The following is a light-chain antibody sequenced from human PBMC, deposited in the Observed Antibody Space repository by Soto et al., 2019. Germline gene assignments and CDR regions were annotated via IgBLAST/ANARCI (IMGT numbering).Light chain of an antibody. CDR3: QQSYSAPQT. J-gene: IGKJ1*01. CDR2: AQS. V-gene: IGKV1-39*01. CDR1: QHISDY. Sequence: DIQMTQSPSSLSASVGDRVTITCRASQHISDYINWYQQKPGKAPELLIYAQSNLQSGVPSRFTGSRSGTAFSLTITSLQVEDFATYYCQQSYSAPQTFGQGTKVDIK.